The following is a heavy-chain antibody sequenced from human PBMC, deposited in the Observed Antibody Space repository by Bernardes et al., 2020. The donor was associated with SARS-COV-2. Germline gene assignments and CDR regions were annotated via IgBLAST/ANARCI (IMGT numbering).Heavy chain of an antibody. Sequence: GPALVKPTQTLTLTCTFSGFSLSTPVVGVGWIRQPPGEALEWLALIFWDDDKFYSPSLKTRLSVTKDTAKNQVVLSMTDMDPVDTGTYYCAHRYTGSHFDYWGQGTLVTVSS. D-gene: IGHD1-26*01. J-gene: IGHJ4*02. CDR3: AHRYTGSHFDY. CDR1: GFSLSTPVVG. V-gene: IGHV2-5*02. CDR2: IFWDDDK.